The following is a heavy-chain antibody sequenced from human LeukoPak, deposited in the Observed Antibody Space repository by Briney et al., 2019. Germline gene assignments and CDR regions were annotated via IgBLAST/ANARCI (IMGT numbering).Heavy chain of an antibody. CDR3: ARDYYDFWSGYSDYCMDV. CDR2: ISYDGSNK. Sequence: PGGSLRLSCAASGFTFSSYAMHWVRQAPGKGLEWVAVISYDGSNKYYADSVKGRFTISRDNSKNTLYLQMNSLRAEDTAVYYCARDYYDFWSGYSDYCMDVWGKGTTVTVSS. CDR1: GFTFSSYA. J-gene: IGHJ6*03. D-gene: IGHD3-3*01. V-gene: IGHV3-30-3*01.